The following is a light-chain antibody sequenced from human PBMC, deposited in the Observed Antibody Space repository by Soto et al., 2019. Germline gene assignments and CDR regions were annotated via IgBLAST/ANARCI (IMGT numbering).Light chain of an antibody. CDR3: QQYNTYSPYT. CDR2: KAS. Sequence: DIQMTQSPSTLSASVGDRVTITCRASQSISSWLAWYQQKPGKAPKLLIYKASTLVSGVPSRFIGSGSGTEFTLTISSLQPDDFAAYYCQQYNTYSPYTFGQGTKLEI. CDR1: QSISSW. V-gene: IGKV1-5*03. J-gene: IGKJ2*01.